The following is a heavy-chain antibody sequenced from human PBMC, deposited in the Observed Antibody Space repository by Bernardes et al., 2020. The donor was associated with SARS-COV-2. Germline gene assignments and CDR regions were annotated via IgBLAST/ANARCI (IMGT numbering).Heavy chain of an antibody. CDR1: GFTFSNYW. CDR2: IKQDGGEK. J-gene: IGHJ4*02. D-gene: IGHD3-9*01. V-gene: IGHV3-7*01. Sequence: GGSLRLSCAVAGFTFSNYWMSWVRQAPGKGLEWVANIKQDGGEKYYVDSVKGRFTISRDNSKNTLYLQMNSLRAEDTAVYYCARGPQRGDILTGYMGFDYWGQGTLVTVSS. CDR3: ARGPQRGDILTGYMGFDY.